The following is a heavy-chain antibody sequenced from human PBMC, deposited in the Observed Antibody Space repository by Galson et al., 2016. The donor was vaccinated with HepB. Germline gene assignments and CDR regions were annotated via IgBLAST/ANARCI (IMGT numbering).Heavy chain of an antibody. V-gene: IGHV4-31*03. Sequence: TLSLTCTVSGGSISSGGYYWNWIRQHPGKGLEWIGYIYYSGSTYYNPSLKSRVSISVDTSKNQFSLKLSSVTAADTAAYYCAREGSSTPGFDYWGQGTLVTVSS. CDR1: GGSISSGGYY. CDR3: AREGSSTPGFDY. CDR2: IYYSGST. D-gene: IGHD6-6*01. J-gene: IGHJ4*02.